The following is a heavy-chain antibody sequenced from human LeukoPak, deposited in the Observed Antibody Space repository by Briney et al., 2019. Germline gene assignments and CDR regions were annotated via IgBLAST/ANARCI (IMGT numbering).Heavy chain of an antibody. J-gene: IGHJ5*02. CDR3: ARVTEYWFDP. V-gene: IGHV1-69*13. Sequence: GASVKVSCKASGGTFSSYAISWVRQAPGQGLEWMGGIIPIFGTANYAQKFQGRVTITADESTSTAYMELSSLRSEDTAVYYCARVTEYWFDPWGQGTLVTVSS. CDR1: GGTFSSYA. CDR2: IIPIFGTA.